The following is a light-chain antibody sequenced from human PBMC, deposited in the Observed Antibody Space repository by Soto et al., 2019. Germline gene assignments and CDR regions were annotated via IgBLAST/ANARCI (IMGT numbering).Light chain of an antibody. V-gene: IGKV1-9*01. Sequence: QLTQSPSSLSASLGDRVTITCRASQGISSYLAWYQQKPGKAPKLVIYAASTLQSGVPSRYRGSGSGTDFTLTISSLQPEDFETYYCQQLNSYPRTFGQGTKVDIK. CDR1: QGISSY. CDR3: QQLNSYPRT. CDR2: AAS. J-gene: IGKJ1*01.